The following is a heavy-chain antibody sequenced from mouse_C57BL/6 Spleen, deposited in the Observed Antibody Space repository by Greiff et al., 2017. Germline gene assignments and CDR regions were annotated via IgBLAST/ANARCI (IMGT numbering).Heavy chain of an antibody. Sequence: SGPELVKPGASVKIPCKASGYTFTDYNMDWVKQSHGKSLEWIGDINPNNGGTIYNQKFKGKATLTVDKSSSTAYMELRSLTSEDTAVYYCARRIDYYGSSPYYFDYWGQGTTLTVSS. J-gene: IGHJ2*01. V-gene: IGHV1-18*01. CDR1: GYTFTDYN. CDR2: INPNNGGT. CDR3: ARRIDYYGSSPYYFDY. D-gene: IGHD1-1*01.